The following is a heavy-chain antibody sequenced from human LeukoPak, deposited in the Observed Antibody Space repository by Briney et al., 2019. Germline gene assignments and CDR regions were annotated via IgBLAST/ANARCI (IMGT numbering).Heavy chain of an antibody. J-gene: IGHJ5*02. Sequence: ASVKVSCKTSGYTFNNYAMNWVRQAPGQGLEWMGWISAYNGNTNYAQKLQGRVTMTTDTSTSTAYMELRSLRSDDTAVYYCARESNWFDPWGQGTLVTVSS. CDR3: ARESNWFDP. CDR2: ISAYNGNT. V-gene: IGHV1-18*01. CDR1: GYTFNNYA.